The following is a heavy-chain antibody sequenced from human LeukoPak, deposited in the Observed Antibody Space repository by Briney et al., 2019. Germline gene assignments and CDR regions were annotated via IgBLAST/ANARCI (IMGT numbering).Heavy chain of an antibody. CDR1: GFTVSSNY. D-gene: IGHD6-19*01. Sequence: GGSLRLSCAASGFTVSSNYMSWVRQAPGKGLEWVSVIYSGGSTYYADSVKGRFTISRDNSKNTLYLQMNSLRAEDTAVYYCAREQWLVPYGMDVWGQGTTVTVSS. J-gene: IGHJ6*02. CDR2: IYSGGST. CDR3: AREQWLVPYGMDV. V-gene: IGHV3-66*01.